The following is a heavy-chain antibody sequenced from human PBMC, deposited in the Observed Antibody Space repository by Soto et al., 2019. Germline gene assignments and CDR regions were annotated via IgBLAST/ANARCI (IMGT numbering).Heavy chain of an antibody. D-gene: IGHD2-2*01. J-gene: IGHJ6*02. Sequence: GGSLRPACVASGFTVSNYVMNGVRQAPGKGVGWVAIIWYGGSKKYYKDLVKGRFIISRDNSNNALYLQRSSLRDDDTAVYYCARPIYQRSSNLMDVWGQGTTVTVSS. CDR2: IWYGGSKK. V-gene: IGHV3-33*01. CDR3: ARPIYQRSSNLMDV. CDR1: GFTVSNYV.